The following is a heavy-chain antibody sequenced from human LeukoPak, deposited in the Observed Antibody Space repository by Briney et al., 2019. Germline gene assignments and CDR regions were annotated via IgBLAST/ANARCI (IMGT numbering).Heavy chain of an antibody. Sequence: GGSLRLSCAASGFTFSSYGMHWVRQAPGKGLEWVAFIRYDGSNKYYADSVKGRFTISRDNSKNTLYLQMNSLRAEDTAVYYCAKDQSYYGDYVDYYYMDVWGKGTTVTISS. V-gene: IGHV3-30*02. D-gene: IGHD4-17*01. CDR2: IRYDGSNK. CDR3: AKDQSYYGDYVDYYYMDV. J-gene: IGHJ6*03. CDR1: GFTFSSYG.